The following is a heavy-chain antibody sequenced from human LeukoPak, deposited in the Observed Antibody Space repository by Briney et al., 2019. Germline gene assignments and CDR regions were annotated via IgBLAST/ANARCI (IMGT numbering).Heavy chain of an antibody. J-gene: IGHJ5*02. V-gene: IGHV5-51*01. D-gene: IGHD1-7*01. CDR1: GYSFTSYW. CDR2: IYPGDSDT. Sequence: GESLKISCKGSGYSFTSYWIGWVRQMPGKGLEWMGIIYPGDSDTRYSPSFQGQVTISADKSISTAYLQWSSLKASDTAMYYCARVSGILELYSRATTDTRNWFDPWGQGTLVTVSS. CDR3: ARVSGILELYSRATTDTRNWFDP.